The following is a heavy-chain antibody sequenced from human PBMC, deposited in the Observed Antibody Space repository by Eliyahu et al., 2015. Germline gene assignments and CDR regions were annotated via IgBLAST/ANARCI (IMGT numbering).Heavy chain of an antibody. D-gene: IGHD6-13*01. V-gene: IGHV3-15*01. Sequence: EVQLVESGGGLVKPGGSLRLSCXASGFTFSNXXMSWVRQAPGKGLEWVGRIKSKTDGGTTDYAAPVKGRFTISRDDSKNTLYLQMNSLKTEDTAVYYCTTDSSSWSEFNYYGMDVWGQGTTVTVSS. CDR3: TTDSSSWSEFNYYGMDV. J-gene: IGHJ6*02. CDR2: IKSKTDGGTT. CDR1: GFTFSNXX.